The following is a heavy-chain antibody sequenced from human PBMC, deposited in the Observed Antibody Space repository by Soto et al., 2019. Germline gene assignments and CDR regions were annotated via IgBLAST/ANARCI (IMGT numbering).Heavy chain of an antibody. Sequence: QVHLVQSGAEVKKPGSSVKVSCRTSGSSDRKYAIGWVRQAPGQGLEWMGLINPLYDTTNYAQKFQGRVTITADQSTGTSYLEVSSLRSEDTAIYYCARDVARSGSYFEHWGQGTLVTVSS. CDR1: GSSDRKYA. CDR3: ARDVARSGSYFEH. D-gene: IGHD1-26*01. J-gene: IGHJ4*02. CDR2: INPLYDTT. V-gene: IGHV1-69*01.